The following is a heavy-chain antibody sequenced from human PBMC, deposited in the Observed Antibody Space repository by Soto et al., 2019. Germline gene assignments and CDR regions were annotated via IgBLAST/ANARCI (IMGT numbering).Heavy chain of an antibody. D-gene: IGHD4-17*01. V-gene: IGHV4-59*08. J-gene: IGHJ4*02. CDR1: CGSISSYY. CDR2: IYYSGST. Sequence: SETLSLTCTVSCGSISSYYWSWIRQPPGKGLEWIGYIYYSGSTNYNPSLKSRVTISVDTSKNQFSLKLSSVTAADTAVYYCARSDYGDYPFDYWGQGTLVTVSS. CDR3: ARSDYGDYPFDY.